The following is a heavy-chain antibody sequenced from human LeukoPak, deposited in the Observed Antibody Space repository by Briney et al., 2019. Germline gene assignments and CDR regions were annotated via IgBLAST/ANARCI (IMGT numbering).Heavy chain of an antibody. V-gene: IGHV3-23*01. J-gene: IGHJ4*02. CDR2: ISGSGGST. Sequence: GGSLRLSCAASGFTFSSYWMSWVRQAPGKGLEWVSAISGSGGSTYYADSVKGRFTISRDNSKNTLYLQMNSLRAEDTAVYYCAKASGPHYYDSSGFYYFDYWGQGTLVTVSS. CDR3: AKASGPHYYDSSGFYYFDY. CDR1: GFTFSSYW. D-gene: IGHD3-22*01.